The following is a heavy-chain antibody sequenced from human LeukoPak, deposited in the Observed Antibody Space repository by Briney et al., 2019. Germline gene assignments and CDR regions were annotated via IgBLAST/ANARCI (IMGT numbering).Heavy chain of an antibody. J-gene: IGHJ4*02. CDR1: GFTFTTYA. D-gene: IGHD1-1*01. V-gene: IGHV3-23*01. CDR2: ISGSGGNT. Sequence: GGSLRLSCAASGFTFTTYAMSWVRLAPGKGLEWVSLISGSGGNTYYADSVKGRFTISRDNSKNTLYLQMNSLRAEDTAVYYCARDLRPQEWNDFDYWGQGTLVTVSS. CDR3: ARDLRPQEWNDFDY.